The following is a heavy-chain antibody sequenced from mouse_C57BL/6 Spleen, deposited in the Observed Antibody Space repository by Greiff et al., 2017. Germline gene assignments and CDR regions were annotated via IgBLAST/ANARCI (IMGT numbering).Heavy chain of an antibody. CDR2: IDPSDSYT. CDR3: ARTHYDYAFDY. D-gene: IGHD2-4*01. J-gene: IGHJ2*01. V-gene: IGHV1-69*01. CDR1: GYTFTSYW. Sequence: QVQLKQPGAELVMPGASVKLSCKASGYTFTSYWMHWVKQRPGQGLEWIGEIDPSDSYTNYNQKFKGKSTLTVDKSSSTAYRQLSSLTSEDSAVYYCARTHYDYAFDYWGQGTTLTVSS.